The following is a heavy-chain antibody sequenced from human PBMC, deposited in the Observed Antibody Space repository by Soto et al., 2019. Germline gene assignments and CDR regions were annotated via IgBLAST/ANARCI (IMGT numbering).Heavy chain of an antibody. CDR1: GFSIGSHDW. CDR2: SHQSGNT. J-gene: IGHJ4*02. V-gene: IGHV4-4*02. Sequence: QVQLQESGPGLVKPSGTLSLTCAVSGFSIGSHDWWTWVRQPPGKGLEWIGESHQSGNTNYNSALESRVTISLDKSKNHFSLQLSSVTVADTGVYYCATGDTGSVYWGQGTLVTVSS. D-gene: IGHD6-19*01. CDR3: ATGDTGSVY.